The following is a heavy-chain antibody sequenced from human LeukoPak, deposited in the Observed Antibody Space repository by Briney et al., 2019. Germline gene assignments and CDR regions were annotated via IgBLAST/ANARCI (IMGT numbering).Heavy chain of an antibody. CDR1: GFTFRNYG. Sequence: GGSLRLSCAASGFTFRNYGMHWVRQAPGKGLGWVAVVANDGRDKRYADSVKGRFTISRDNSKNTVYLQMNSLRAEDTAVYYCAKDLNVAAAGYYFDYWGQGTLVTVSS. V-gene: IGHV3-30*18. J-gene: IGHJ4*02. CDR2: VANDGRDK. CDR3: AKDLNVAAAGYYFDY. D-gene: IGHD6-13*01.